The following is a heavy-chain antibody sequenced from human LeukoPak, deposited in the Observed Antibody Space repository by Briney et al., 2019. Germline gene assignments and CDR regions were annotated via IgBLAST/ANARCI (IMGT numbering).Heavy chain of an antibody. Sequence: PSETLSLTCTVSGGSISSYYWSWIRQPPGKGLEWIGYIYYSGSTYYNPSLKSRATISVDTSKNHFSLSLSSVTAADTAVYYCARESGGGGYGWGWFDPWGQGTLVTVSS. CDR1: GGSISSYY. CDR3: ARESGGGGYGWGWFDP. J-gene: IGHJ5*02. V-gene: IGHV4-59*12. CDR2: IYYSGST. D-gene: IGHD3-16*01.